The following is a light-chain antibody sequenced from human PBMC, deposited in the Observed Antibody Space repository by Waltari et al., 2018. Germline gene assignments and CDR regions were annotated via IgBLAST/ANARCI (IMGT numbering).Light chain of an antibody. CDR1: QNIRTR. CDR3: QQSSHIPYT. J-gene: IGKJ2*01. V-gene: IGKV1-39*01. CDR2: EVS. Sequence: DVQMTQSPSSLSASIPERVTITCRASQNIRTRLIWDQQKPGRAPKVLIYEVSNLQSGVPSRFSGTGSGTDFTLTISSPQPEDSATYYCQQSSHIPYTFGQGTKLEIK.